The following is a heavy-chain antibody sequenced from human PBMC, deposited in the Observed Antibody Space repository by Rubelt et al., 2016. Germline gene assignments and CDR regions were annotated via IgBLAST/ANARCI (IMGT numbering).Heavy chain of an antibody. Sequence: QLQLQESGPGLVKPSQTLSLTCTVSGDSISSGGYYWSWIRQHPGKGLEWIGYIYYSGSTYYNPSHKLRVTISVDTSKNQFSLKLRSVTAADTAVYYCARHFRGYSGSYGNAFDIWGQGTMVTVSS. D-gene: IGHD1-26*01. J-gene: IGHJ3*02. CDR3: ARHFRGYSGSYGNAFDI. V-gene: IGHV4-31*03. CDR1: GDSISSGGYY. CDR2: IYYSGST.